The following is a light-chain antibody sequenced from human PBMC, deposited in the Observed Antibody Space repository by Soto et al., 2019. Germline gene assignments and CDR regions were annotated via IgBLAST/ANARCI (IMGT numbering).Light chain of an antibody. Sequence: DIQMTQSPSALSASVGDTVTITCRASQGISNWLAWYQQKPGQAPKLLIYAASTRPSGIPARFRGRGSGTEFTLTISSLQSEDFAVYYCQQYNNWPQTFGQGTKVDIK. V-gene: IGKV1-9*01. CDR3: QQYNNWPQT. J-gene: IGKJ1*01. CDR1: QGISNW. CDR2: AAS.